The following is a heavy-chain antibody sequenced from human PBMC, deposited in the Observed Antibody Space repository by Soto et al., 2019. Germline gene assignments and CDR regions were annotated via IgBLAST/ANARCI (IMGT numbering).Heavy chain of an antibody. CDR2: ISTLNGNT. Sequence: QAQLVQSGAEVKKLGASVNVSCKASGYDYVTYAITWVRQRPGQGLEWMGWISTLNGNTKYAQNFQGRVTMTTDTSTRIVHLELRSLRSDDTAVYYCARRVQVWLPDYYGMDVWGQWTTVTVSS. V-gene: IGHV1-18*01. CDR3: ARRVQVWLPDYYGMDV. J-gene: IGHJ6*02. CDR1: GYDYVTYA. D-gene: IGHD5-18*01.